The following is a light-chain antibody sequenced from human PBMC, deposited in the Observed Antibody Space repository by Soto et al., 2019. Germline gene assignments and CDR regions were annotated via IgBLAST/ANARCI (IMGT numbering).Light chain of an antibody. V-gene: IGLV2-14*01. Sequence: QSVLTQPASVSGSPGQSITISCTGTSSDVGGYNYVSWYQQHPGKAPKLMIYDVSNRPSGVSNRFSGSKSGNTASLTISGLQAEDEADYYCSSYTCSSTLYVFGIGTKLTVL. J-gene: IGLJ1*01. CDR1: SSDVGGYNY. CDR3: SSYTCSSTLYV. CDR2: DVS.